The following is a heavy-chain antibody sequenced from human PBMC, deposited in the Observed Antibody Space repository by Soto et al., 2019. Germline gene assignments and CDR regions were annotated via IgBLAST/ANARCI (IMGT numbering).Heavy chain of an antibody. CDR3: ARSPVVVVAANYYGMDV. V-gene: IGHV1-69*13. CDR1: GGTFSSYA. Sequence: SVKVSCKASGGTFSSYATSWVRQAPGQGLEWMGGIIPIFGTANYVQKFQGRVTITADESTSTAYMELSSLRSEDTAVYYCARSPVVVVAANYYGMDVWGQGTTVTVSS. CDR2: IIPIFGTA. D-gene: IGHD2-15*01. J-gene: IGHJ6*02.